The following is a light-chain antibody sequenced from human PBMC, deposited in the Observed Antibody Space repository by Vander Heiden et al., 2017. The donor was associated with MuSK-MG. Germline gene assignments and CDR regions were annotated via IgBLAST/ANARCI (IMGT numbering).Light chain of an antibody. CDR1: QSVSSN. J-gene: IGKJ5*01. CDR2: GAS. Sequence: EIVMTQSPATLSVSPGERATLSCRASQSVSSNLAWYQQKPGQAPRRLIYGASTRATGIPARFSGSGYGKEFTLTISSLQSEEWAVYYCQQYNNWPQEGPITFGQGTRLEIK. CDR3: QQYNNWPQEGPIT. V-gene: IGKV3-15*01.